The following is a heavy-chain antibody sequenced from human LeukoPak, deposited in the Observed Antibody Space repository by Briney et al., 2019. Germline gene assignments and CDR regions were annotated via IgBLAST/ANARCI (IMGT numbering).Heavy chain of an antibody. CDR3: AKDADAFDI. V-gene: IGHV3-30*18. J-gene: IGHJ3*02. Sequence: GRSLRLSCAASGFTFSSYGMHWVRQAPGQGLEWVAVISYDGSNKYYADSVKGRFTICRDNSKNTLYLQMNSLRAEDTAVYYCAKDADAFDIWGQGTMVTVSS. CDR1: GFTFSSYG. CDR2: ISYDGSNK.